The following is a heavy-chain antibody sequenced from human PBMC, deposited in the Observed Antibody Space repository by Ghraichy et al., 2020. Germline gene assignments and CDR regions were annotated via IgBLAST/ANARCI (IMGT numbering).Heavy chain of an antibody. D-gene: IGHD5-12*01. CDR2: ISSRSSYI. Sequence: GESLRLSCVASGFTFSPYTMNWVRLAPGRGLEWVSSISSRSSYIYYADSVKGRFTISRDNAKNSLYLQMNSLTAEDTAVYYCARDGSRGGYEALAYDYWGQGTLVTVSS. CDR1: GFTFSPYT. J-gene: IGHJ4*02. V-gene: IGHV3-21*01. CDR3: ARDGSRGGYEALAYDY.